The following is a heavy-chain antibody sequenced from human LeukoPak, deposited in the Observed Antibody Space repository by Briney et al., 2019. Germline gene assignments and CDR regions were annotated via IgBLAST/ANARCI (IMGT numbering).Heavy chain of an antibody. D-gene: IGHD3-22*01. J-gene: IGHJ4*02. CDR2: MKPDGSEE. CDR1: GFTFSNYW. V-gene: IGHV3-7*01. Sequence: PGGSLRLSCAASGFTFSNYWMTWVRQAPGKGLEWVANMKPDGSEEYYVDSVRGRFTVSRDNARNSLYLQMDSLRAEDTAVYYCAREGGGGGYYSDSYGHPHFDCWGPGTLVTASS. CDR3: AREGGGGGYYSDSYGHPHFDC.